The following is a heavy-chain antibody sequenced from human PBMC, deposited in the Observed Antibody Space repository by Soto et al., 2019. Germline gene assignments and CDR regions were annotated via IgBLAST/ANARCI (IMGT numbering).Heavy chain of an antibody. J-gene: IGHJ6*02. CDR1: GDSVSSNSAA. D-gene: IGHD6-19*01. V-gene: IGHV6-1*01. Sequence: SQTLSLTCAISGDSVSSNSAAWNWIRQSPSRGLEWLGRTYYRSKWYNDYAVSVKSRITINPDTSKNQFSLQLNSVTPEDTAVYYCAKGSGWSRYYYYGMDAWGQGTTVTVSS. CDR2: TYYRSKWYN. CDR3: AKGSGWSRYYYYGMDA.